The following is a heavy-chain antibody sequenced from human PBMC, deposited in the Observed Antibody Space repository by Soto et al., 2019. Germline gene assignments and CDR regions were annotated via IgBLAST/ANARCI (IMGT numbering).Heavy chain of an antibody. V-gene: IGHV4-30-2*01. D-gene: IGHD3-10*01. Sequence: SETLSLTCAVSGASISSGGSSWSWFRQPPGKGLGWIGYIYHSGTTFYDPSLENRVTISLDRSKNHFSLKLTSVTAADTAVYYCARGYGSTYNWFDPWGQGILVTVSS. CDR3: ARGYGSTYNWFDP. J-gene: IGHJ5*02. CDR1: GASISSGGSS. CDR2: IYHSGTT.